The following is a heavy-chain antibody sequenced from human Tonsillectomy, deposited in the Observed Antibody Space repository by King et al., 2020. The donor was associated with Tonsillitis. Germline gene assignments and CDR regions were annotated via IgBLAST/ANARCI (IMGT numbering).Heavy chain of an antibody. D-gene: IGHD3-22*01. CDR3: RRDGMGYDDVNWYFAL. CDR2: IRNKSYGGTT. V-gene: IGHV3-49*04. CDR1: GFTFGDYA. Sequence: CTASGFTFGDYAMSWVRQAPGKGLECVGFIRNKSYGGTTEYAASVKGRFTISRDDSKSIAYLQMNSLKTEETAVYYCRRDGMGYDDVNWYFALWGCGPLVTVSP. J-gene: IGHJ2*01.